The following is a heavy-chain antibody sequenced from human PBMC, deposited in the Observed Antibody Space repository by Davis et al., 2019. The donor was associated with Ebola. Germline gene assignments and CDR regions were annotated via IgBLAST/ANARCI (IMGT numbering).Heavy chain of an antibody. Sequence: GESLKISCAASGFTFTSFAMSWVRQAPGKGLEWVSSISFDGDSTYYADSVKGRFTISRDISENTLYLQVNSLRADDTAVYYCARGGFYSGSFLDYWGQGIRVTVSS. CDR3: ARGGFYSGSFLDY. V-gene: IGHV3-23*01. J-gene: IGHJ4*02. CDR1: GFTFTSFA. D-gene: IGHD1-26*01. CDR2: ISFDGDST.